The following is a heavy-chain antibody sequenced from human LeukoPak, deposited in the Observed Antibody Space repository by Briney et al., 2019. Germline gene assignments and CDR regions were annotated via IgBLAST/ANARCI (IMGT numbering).Heavy chain of an antibody. CDR3: AREFFLGAGEYAAFDT. CDR1: GGSFSGYY. V-gene: IGHV4-34*01. J-gene: IGHJ3*02. D-gene: IGHD1-26*01. Sequence: SETLSLTCAVYGGSFSGYYWSWIRQPPGKGLEWIGEINHSGSTNYNPSLKSRVTISVDTSKNQFSLKLSSVTAADTAVYYCAREFFLGAGEYAAFDTWGQGTMVTVSS. CDR2: INHSGST.